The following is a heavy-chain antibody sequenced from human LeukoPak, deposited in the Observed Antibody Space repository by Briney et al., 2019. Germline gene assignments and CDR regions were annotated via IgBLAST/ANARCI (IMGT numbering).Heavy chain of an antibody. J-gene: IGHJ5*02. CDR1: GYTFTGYY. Sequence: VASVKVSCKASGYTFTGYYMHWVRQAPGQGLEWMGWINPNNGNTNYAQKLQGRVTMTTDTSTSTAYMELRSLRSDDTAVYYCARPSSTTVTTRGAWFDPWGQGTLVTVSS. D-gene: IGHD4-17*01. V-gene: IGHV1-18*04. CDR3: ARPSSTTVTTRGAWFDP. CDR2: INPNNGNT.